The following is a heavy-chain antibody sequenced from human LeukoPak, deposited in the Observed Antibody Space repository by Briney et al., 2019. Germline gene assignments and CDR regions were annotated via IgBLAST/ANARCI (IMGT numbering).Heavy chain of an antibody. D-gene: IGHD6-19*01. V-gene: IGHV3-23*01. CDR3: ARALTYSSGWQDY. CDR1: GFTFSSYA. Sequence: PGGSLRLSCAASGFTFSSYAMSWVCQAPGKGLEWVSAISGSGGSTYYADSVKVRFTISRDNSKNTLYLHMNSLGAEDTAVYYCARALTYSSGWQDYWGQGTLVTVSS. CDR2: ISGSGGST. J-gene: IGHJ4*02.